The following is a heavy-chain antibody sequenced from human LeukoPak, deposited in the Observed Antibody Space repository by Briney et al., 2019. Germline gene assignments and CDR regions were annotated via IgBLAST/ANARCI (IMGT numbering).Heavy chain of an antibody. CDR1: GFTFSSHG. CDR3: ARDGYYYGSGTYIYESGPAAPDY. CDR2: IRFNGAFR. J-gene: IGHJ4*02. Sequence: PGGSLRLSCAASGFTFSSHGMYWVRQAPGKGLEWLSFIRFNGAFRYYVDSVKGRFTISRDNPKNTLYLQMNSLRPEDTAVYYCARDGYYYGSGTYIYESGPAAPDYWGQGTLVTVSS. D-gene: IGHD3-10*01. V-gene: IGHV3-30*02.